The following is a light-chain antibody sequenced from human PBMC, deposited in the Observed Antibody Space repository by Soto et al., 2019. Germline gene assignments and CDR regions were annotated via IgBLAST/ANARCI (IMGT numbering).Light chain of an antibody. CDR2: DAS. V-gene: IGKV3-11*01. J-gene: IGKJ4*01. CDR3: QQRYNWHPLT. Sequence: EIVLTQSPATLSLSTGEGATLSCRASQSVSTYLAWYQQKPGQAPRLLIYDASKRATGVPARFSGSGSGTDCTLTIRSLEPEDFALYSCQQRYNWHPLTFGGGTKVEI. CDR1: QSVSTY.